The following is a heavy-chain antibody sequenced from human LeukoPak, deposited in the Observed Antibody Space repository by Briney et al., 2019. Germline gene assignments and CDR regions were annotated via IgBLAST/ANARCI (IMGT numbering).Heavy chain of an antibody. V-gene: IGHV3-23*01. CDR3: AKDKSGSIAAAGTLDY. CDR2: FSPSGGGT. J-gene: IGHJ4*02. CDR1: GFTFSNYA. Sequence: GGSLRLSCAASGFTFSNYAMSWVRQAPGKGLEWVSAFSPSGGGTYYADSVKGRFTISRDNSKNTLYLQMNSLRAEDTAVYYCAKDKSGSIAAAGTLDYWGQGTLVTVSS. D-gene: IGHD6-13*01.